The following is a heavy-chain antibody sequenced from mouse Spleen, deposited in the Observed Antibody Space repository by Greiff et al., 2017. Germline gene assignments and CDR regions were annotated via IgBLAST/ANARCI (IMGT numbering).Heavy chain of an antibody. CDR3: ARSPYRYDAGHYFDY. V-gene: IGHV14-2*01. J-gene: IGHJ2*01. Sequence: DVQLQESGAELVKPGASVKLSCTASGFNIKDYYMHWVKQRTEQGLEWIGRIDPEDGETIYAPKFQGKATITADTSSNTAYLQLSSLTSEDTAVYYCARSPYRYDAGHYFDYWGQGTTLTVSS. CDR2: IDPEDGET. CDR1: GFNIKDYY. D-gene: IGHD2-14*01.